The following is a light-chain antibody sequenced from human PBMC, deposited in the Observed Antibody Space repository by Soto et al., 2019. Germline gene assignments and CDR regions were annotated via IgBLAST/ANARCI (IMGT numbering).Light chain of an antibody. CDR3: CSYAGIAAYA. CDR2: EAN. V-gene: IGLV2-23*01. Sequence: QSVLTQPASVSGSPGQSITISCAGTGSDVGAYNLVSWYQQHPGKAPKLIICEANTRPSGICNRFSGSKCGNTGSLTISGLRAENELDYFCCSYAGIAAYAFGPGPKFTVL. CDR1: GSDVGAYNL. J-gene: IGLJ1*01.